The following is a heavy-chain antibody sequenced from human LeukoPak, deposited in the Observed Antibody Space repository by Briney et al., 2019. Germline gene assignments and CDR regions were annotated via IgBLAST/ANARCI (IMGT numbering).Heavy chain of an antibody. Sequence: ASVKVSCKASGYTFTSYYMHWVRQAPGQGLEWMGWINPNSGGTNYAQKFQGRVTMTRDTSISTAYMELSRLRSEDTAVYYCARDNIRGGKGIAAAGGYYWGQGTLVTVSS. CDR3: ARDNIRGGKGIAAAGGYY. J-gene: IGHJ4*02. CDR2: INPNSGGT. V-gene: IGHV1-2*02. D-gene: IGHD6-13*01. CDR1: GYTFTSYY.